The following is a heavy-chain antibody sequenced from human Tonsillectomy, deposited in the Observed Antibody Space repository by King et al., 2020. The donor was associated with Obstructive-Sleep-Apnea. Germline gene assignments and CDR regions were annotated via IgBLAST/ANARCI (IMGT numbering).Heavy chain of an antibody. D-gene: IGHD3-10*01. V-gene: IGHV4-59*01. J-gene: IGHJ4*02. CDR1: GGSISSYY. CDR3: ASHYGSGFDD. CDR2: IYYSGST. Sequence: QLQLQESGPGLVKPSETLSLTCTVSGGSISSYYWGGIRQPPGRGREWIGYIYYSGSTNNNPSLKGRVTISVDTSKNQSSLKLGSVTAADTAVYYCASHYGSGFDDWGQGTLVTVSS.